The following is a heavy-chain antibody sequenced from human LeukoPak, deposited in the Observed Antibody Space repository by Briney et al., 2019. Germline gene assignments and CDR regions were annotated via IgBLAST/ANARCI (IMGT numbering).Heavy chain of an antibody. CDR3: AQGDCSGGPCPGPLN. D-gene: IGHD2-15*01. J-gene: IGHJ4*02. Sequence: GGSLRLSCAASGFTFSSYWMSWVRQAPGKGLGWVAFIRYDVSNKYYADSVKGRFTISRDNSKNTLYLQMNSLRVEDTSEYYCAQGDCSGGPCPGPLNWGQGTLVTVSS. V-gene: IGHV3-30*02. CDR2: IRYDVSNK. CDR1: GFTFSSYW.